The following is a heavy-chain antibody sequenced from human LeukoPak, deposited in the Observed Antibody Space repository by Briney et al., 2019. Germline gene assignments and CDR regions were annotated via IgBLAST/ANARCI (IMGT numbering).Heavy chain of an antibody. D-gene: IGHD4-17*01. Sequence: GGSLRLSCAASGFTFSSYAMSWVRQAPGKGLEWVSAISGSGGSTYYADSVKGRFTISRDNSKNTLYLQMNSLRAEDTAVYYCAKDPHLTTVTTDFIDYWGQGTLVTVSS. CDR2: ISGSGGST. J-gene: IGHJ4*02. CDR1: GFTFSSYA. V-gene: IGHV3-23*01. CDR3: AKDPHLTTVTTDFIDY.